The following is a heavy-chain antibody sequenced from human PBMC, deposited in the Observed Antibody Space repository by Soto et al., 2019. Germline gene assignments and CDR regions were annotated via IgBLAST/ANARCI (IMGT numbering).Heavy chain of an antibody. CDR1: GFIFSSYG. CDR3: AKDLEFLNWNPKNNIDY. Sequence: PGGSLRLSCAASGFIFSSYGMHWVRQAPGKGLEWVAVISYDGSNKYYADSVKGRFTISRDNSKNTLYLQMNSLRAEDTAVYYCAKDLEFLNWNPKNNIDYWGQGTLVTVSS. CDR2: ISYDGSNK. J-gene: IGHJ4*02. D-gene: IGHD1-1*01. V-gene: IGHV3-30*18.